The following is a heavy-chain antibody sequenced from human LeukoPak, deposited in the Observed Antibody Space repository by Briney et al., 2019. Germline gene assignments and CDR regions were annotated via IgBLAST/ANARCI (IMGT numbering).Heavy chain of an antibody. CDR2: ISAYNGNT. J-gene: IGHJ6*02. CDR3: ARVGTIFGVALDYYGMDV. V-gene: IGHV1-18*01. CDR1: GYTFTIYG. D-gene: IGHD3-3*01. Sequence: GASVKVSCTPSGYTFTIYGISWVRRAPGQRLEWMGWISAYNGNTNYAQKLQGRVTMTTDTSTSTAYMELRSLRSDDTAVYYCARVGTIFGVALDYYGMDVWGQGTTVTVSS.